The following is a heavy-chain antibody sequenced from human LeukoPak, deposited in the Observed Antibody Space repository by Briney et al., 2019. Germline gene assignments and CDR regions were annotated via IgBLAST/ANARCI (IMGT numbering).Heavy chain of an antibody. Sequence: PGGSLRLSCAASGFTFSTHSMNWVRQAPGKGLEWVSYINHDGNDIYYGESVKGRFTISRDNAKNSLYLQMHTLRAEDTAVYYCAGDGTGVLPGDAFDIWGQGTMVTVSS. J-gene: IGHJ3*02. CDR3: AGDGTGVLPGDAFDI. CDR1: GFTFSTHS. D-gene: IGHD1-1*01. CDR2: INHDGNDI. V-gene: IGHV3-21*05.